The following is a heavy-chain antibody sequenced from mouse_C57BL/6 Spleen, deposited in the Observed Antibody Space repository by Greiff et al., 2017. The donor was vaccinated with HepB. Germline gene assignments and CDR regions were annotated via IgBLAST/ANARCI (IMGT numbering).Heavy chain of an antibody. CDR3: ARTYGSSYSWFAY. D-gene: IGHD1-1*01. J-gene: IGHJ3*01. CDR2: INPSTGGT. V-gene: IGHV1-42*01. Sequence: DVKLQESGPELVKPGASVKISCKASGYSFTGYYMNWVKQSPEKSLEWIGEINPSTGGTTYNQKFKAKATLTVDKSSSTAYMQLKSLTSEDSAVYYCARTYGSSYSWFAYWGQGTLVTVSA. CDR1: GYSFTGYY.